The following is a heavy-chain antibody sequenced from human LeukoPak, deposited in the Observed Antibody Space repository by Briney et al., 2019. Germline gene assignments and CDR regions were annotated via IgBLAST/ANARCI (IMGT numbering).Heavy chain of an antibody. CDR2: ISSSGSTK. Sequence: GGSLRLSCAASGFTFSSYEMNWVRQAPGKGLEWVSYISSSGSTKYYADSVKGRFTISRDNAKNSLYLQMNSLRAEDTAVYYCARDGGYSYGKKGCFEKWGQGTLVTVSS. V-gene: IGHV3-48*03. D-gene: IGHD5-18*01. CDR3: ARDGGYSYGKKGCFEK. CDR1: GFTFSSYE. J-gene: IGHJ4*02.